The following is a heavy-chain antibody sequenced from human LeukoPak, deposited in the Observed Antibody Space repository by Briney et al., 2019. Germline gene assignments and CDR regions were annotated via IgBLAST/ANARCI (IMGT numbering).Heavy chain of an antibody. Sequence: AQTLSLTCTVSGVSINNPNYCWSWVRQPPGKGLEWVGYGYCNGRSYYNPSLRSRLTMTVDTSSNQFSLELSSVTAADTAVYYCARGRRELKYGPDYWGQGTVVTVSS. CDR3: ARGRRELKYGPDY. D-gene: IGHD2/OR15-2a*01. J-gene: IGHJ4*02. CDR1: GVSINNPNYC. V-gene: IGHV4-30-4*08. CDR2: GYCNGRS.